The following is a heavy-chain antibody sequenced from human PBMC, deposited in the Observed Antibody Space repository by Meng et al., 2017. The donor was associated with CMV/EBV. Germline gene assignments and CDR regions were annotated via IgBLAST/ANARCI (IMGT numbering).Heavy chain of an antibody. CDR2: IYYRGSA. D-gene: IGHD6-13*01. V-gene: IGHV4-39*07. Sequence: SGPGPVKPSETLSLTGTFSGGSISSSSYNWGWIRQPPGKGLEWIGSIYYRGSAYYNPSLKSRVTISVDTSKNQFSLKLSSVTAADTAVYYCARERGYSSPRFDYWGQGTLVTVSS. CDR3: ARERGYSSPRFDY. J-gene: IGHJ4*02. CDR1: GGSISSSSYN.